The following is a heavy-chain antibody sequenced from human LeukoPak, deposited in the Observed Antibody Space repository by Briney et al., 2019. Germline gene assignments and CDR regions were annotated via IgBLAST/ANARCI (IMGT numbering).Heavy chain of an antibody. CDR3: ARRVVSSSSHSFDY. Sequence: GESLKISCQGSGYSFNNYWIAWVRQMPGKGLEWMGIIYPGDSDTRNSPSFPGQVTISADKSTSTAYLQWSSLKASDTAIYYCARRVVSSSSHSFDYWGQGTLVTVSS. CDR1: GYSFNNYW. CDR2: IYPGDSDT. J-gene: IGHJ4*02. D-gene: IGHD2-2*01. V-gene: IGHV5-51*01.